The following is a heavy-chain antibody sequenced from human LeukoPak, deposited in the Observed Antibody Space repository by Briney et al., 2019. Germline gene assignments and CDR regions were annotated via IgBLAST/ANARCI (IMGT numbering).Heavy chain of an antibody. D-gene: IGHD3-10*01. CDR2: IYYSGST. Sequence: SETLSLTCTVSGGSISSYYWSWIRQPPGKGLEWIGYIYYSGSTNYNPSLKSRVTISVDTSKNQFSLKLSSVTAADTAVYYCAATVRGAATDAFDIWGQGTMVTVSS. V-gene: IGHV4-59*01. CDR1: GGSISSYY. CDR3: AATVRGAATDAFDI. J-gene: IGHJ3*02.